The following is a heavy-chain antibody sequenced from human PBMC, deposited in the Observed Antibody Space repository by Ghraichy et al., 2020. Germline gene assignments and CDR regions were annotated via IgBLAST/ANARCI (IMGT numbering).Heavy chain of an antibody. CDR3: AKVFEYCSGGSCYSGAFDI. J-gene: IGHJ3*02. D-gene: IGHD2-15*01. V-gene: IGHV3-23*01. CDR2: ISGSGGST. CDR1: GFTFSSYA. Sequence: GGSLRLSCAASGFTFSSYAMSWVRQAPGKGLEWVSAISGSGGSTYYADSVKGRFTISRDNSKNTLYLQMNSLRAEDTAVYYCAKVFEYCSGGSCYSGAFDIWGQGTMVTVSS.